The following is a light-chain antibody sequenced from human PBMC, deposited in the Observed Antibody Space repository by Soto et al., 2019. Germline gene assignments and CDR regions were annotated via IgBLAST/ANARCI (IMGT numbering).Light chain of an antibody. J-gene: IGKJ1*01. CDR2: DAS. V-gene: IGKV3-11*01. Sequence: EIVLTQSPGTLSLSPGERATLSCRASQSVSSYLAWYQQKPGQAPRLLIHDASTRATGIAARFSGSGSGTDFTLNISSLQPEDFAVYYCQQGSNCPVTFGQGTKVEVK. CDR3: QQGSNCPVT. CDR1: QSVSSY.